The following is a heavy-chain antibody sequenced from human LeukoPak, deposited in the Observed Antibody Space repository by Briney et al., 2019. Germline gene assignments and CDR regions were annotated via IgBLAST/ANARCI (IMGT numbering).Heavy chain of an antibody. CDR1: GYTFTSYA. Sequence: ASVKVSCKASGYTFTSYAMNWVRQAPGQGLEWMGWINTNTGNPTYAQGFTGRFVFSLDTSVSTAYLQISSLKAEDTAVYYCARGGLGSIAVAGTPEDYYYMDVWGKGTTVTVSS. J-gene: IGHJ6*03. D-gene: IGHD6-19*01. V-gene: IGHV7-4-1*02. CDR3: ARGGLGSIAVAGTPEDYYYMDV. CDR2: INTNTGNP.